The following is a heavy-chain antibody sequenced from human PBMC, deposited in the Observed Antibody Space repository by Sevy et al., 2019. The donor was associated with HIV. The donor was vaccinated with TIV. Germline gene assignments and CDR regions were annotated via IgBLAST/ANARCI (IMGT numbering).Heavy chain of an antibody. V-gene: IGHV3-15*07. CDR1: GFTFSNAW. D-gene: IGHD5-18*01. CDR3: TTDGGGYNYGYSFDY. Sequence: GGSLRLSCAASGFTFSNAWMNWVRQAPGKGLEWVGRIKSKTDGGTTDYAAPVKGRFTISRDDSKNTLYLQMNSLKTEKTAVYYCTTDGGGYNYGYSFDYWGQGTLVTVSS. CDR2: IKSKTDGGTT. J-gene: IGHJ4*02.